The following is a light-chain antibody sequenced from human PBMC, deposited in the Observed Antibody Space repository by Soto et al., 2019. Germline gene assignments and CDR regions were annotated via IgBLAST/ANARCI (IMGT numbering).Light chain of an antibody. V-gene: IGKV1-5*01. J-gene: IGKJ1*01. Sequence: DIHMTQSPSTLSASVGDRFTITCRASQSFSTWLAWYQQKPGKAPKLLIYDASSLESGVPSRFSGSGSGTEFTLTISSLQPDDFATYYCQQYKSYSATFGQGTKVDIK. CDR2: DAS. CDR1: QSFSTW. CDR3: QQYKSYSAT.